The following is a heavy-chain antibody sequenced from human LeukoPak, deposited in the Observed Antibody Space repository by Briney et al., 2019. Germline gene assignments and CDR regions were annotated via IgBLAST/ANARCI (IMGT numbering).Heavy chain of an antibody. D-gene: IGHD3-3*01. CDR1: GGSISSDY. V-gene: IGHV4-59*12. Sequence: SGTLSLTCTVSGGSISSDYWTWIRQSPGKGLEWIAYTYYSGSTNYNPSLKSRVTISVDTSKNQFSLKLSSVTAADTAVYYCARDKRFLEWLDWGQGTLVTVSS. CDR2: TYYSGST. CDR3: ARDKRFLEWLD. J-gene: IGHJ4*02.